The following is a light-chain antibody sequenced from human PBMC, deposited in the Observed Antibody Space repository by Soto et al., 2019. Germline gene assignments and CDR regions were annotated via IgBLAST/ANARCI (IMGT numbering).Light chain of an antibody. CDR3: QQYNSYS. V-gene: IGKV1-5*01. CDR2: DAS. Sequence: DIQTTQSPSTLSASVGDRVTITCRASQSISSWLAWYQQKPGKAPKLLIYDASSLESGVPSRFSGSGSGTEFTLTISSLQTDDFATYYCQQYNSYSFGGGTKVEIK. J-gene: IGKJ4*01. CDR1: QSISSW.